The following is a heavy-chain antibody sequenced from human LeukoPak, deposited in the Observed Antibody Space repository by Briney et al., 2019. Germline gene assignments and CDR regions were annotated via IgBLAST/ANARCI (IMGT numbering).Heavy chain of an antibody. J-gene: IGHJ5*02. CDR1: GYTFTNDD. D-gene: IGHD5-12*01. CDR2: MNPNSGNT. Sequence: ASVKVSCKASGYTFTNDDINWVRQATGQGLEWMGWMNPNSGNTGYAQKLQGRVTMTRNTSINTAYMELSSLRSEDTAVYYCARAAVATRRGSWFDPWGQGTLVTVSS. CDR3: ARAAVATRRGSWFDP. V-gene: IGHV1-8*01.